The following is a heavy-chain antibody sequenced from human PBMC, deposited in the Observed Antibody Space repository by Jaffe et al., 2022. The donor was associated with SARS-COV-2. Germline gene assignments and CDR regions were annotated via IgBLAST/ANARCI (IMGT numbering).Heavy chain of an antibody. Sequence: EVQVVESGGGLVKPGGSLRLSCAASGFLFSTYSMNWVRQAPGKGLEWVSFISDHSNYIYYLDSVKGRFTISRDNAKDSLYLQMNSLRAEDTAVYYCARAYCSGGACSSNYYGMDVWGQGTTVTVSS. V-gene: IGHV3-21*01. J-gene: IGHJ6*02. CDR2: ISDHSNYI. CDR3: ARAYCSGGACSSNYYGMDV. CDR1: GFLFSTYS. D-gene: IGHD2-15*01.